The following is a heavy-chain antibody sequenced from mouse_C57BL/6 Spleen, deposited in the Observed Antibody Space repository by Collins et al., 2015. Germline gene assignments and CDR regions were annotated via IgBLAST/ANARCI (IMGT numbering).Heavy chain of an antibody. D-gene: IGHD2-1*01. CDR3: AKRRVYYGNYGYFDY. V-gene: IGHV5-6-3*01. J-gene: IGHJ2*01. CDR1: GFTFSSYG. CDR2: INSNGGST. Sequence: EVQLVEVWGGLVQPRGSLKLSCAASGFTFSSYGMSWVRQTPDKRLELVATINSNGGSTYYPDSVKGRFTISRDNAKSTLYLQMSSLKSEDTAMYYCAKRRVYYGNYGYFDYWGQGTTLTVSS.